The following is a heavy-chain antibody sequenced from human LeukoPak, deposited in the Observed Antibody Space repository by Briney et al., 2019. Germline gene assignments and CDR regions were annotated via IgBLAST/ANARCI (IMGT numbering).Heavy chain of an antibody. D-gene: IGHD5-18*01. Sequence: ASVRVSCKTSGYTFTSYYMHWVRQAPGQGLEWMGIINPSGGSTSYAQKFQGRVTMTRDMSTSTVYMELSSLRSEDTAVYYCARDSEDTTMGPGYWGQGTLVTVSS. CDR3: ARDSEDTTMGPGY. V-gene: IGHV1-46*01. CDR1: GYTFTSYY. J-gene: IGHJ4*02. CDR2: INPSGGST.